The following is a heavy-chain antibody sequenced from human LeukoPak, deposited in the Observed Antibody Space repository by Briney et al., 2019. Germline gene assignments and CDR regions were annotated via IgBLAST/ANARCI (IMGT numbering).Heavy chain of an antibody. V-gene: IGHV3-23*01. CDR1: GFTFRNYA. CDR2: ISGSGGTT. J-gene: IGHJ4*02. D-gene: IGHD5-12*01. Sequence: GGSLRLSCAASGFTFRNYAVSWVRQAPGKGLEWVAHISGSGGTTSYADSVKGRFTISRDTSTNTLFLQMDSLRADDTAVFYCAKDLDSGYGIQFDCWGQGTLVTVSS. CDR3: AKDLDSGYGIQFDC.